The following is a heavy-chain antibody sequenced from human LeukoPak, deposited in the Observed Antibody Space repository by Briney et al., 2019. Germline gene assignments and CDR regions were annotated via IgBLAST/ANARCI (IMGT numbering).Heavy chain of an antibody. Sequence: GAALKISCKGSGSSFTSYWIGWVRPMPGKGVGWMGIIYTGDCDTRYSPSFQGQVTISADKSINNSYLQWSSLKASDTAMYYCARPGQTYYYDSSGYYYSYYFDYWGQGTLVTVSS. V-gene: IGHV5-51*01. CDR2: IYTGDCDT. D-gene: IGHD3-22*01. CDR3: ARPGQTYYYDSSGYYYSYYFDY. J-gene: IGHJ4*02. CDR1: GSSFTSYW.